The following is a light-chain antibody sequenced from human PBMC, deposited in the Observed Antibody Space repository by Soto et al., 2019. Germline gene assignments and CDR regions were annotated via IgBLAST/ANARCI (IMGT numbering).Light chain of an antibody. Sequence: DIQMTQSPSSLSACVLDIGSTAFQASQDISNYLAWYQQKPGKVPKLLIYAASTLQSGVPSRFSGSGSGTDFTLTISSLQPEDVATYYCQKYNSAPRTFGGGTKVDIK. J-gene: IGKJ4*01. CDR2: AAS. CDR1: QDISNY. V-gene: IGKV1-27*01. CDR3: QKYNSAPRT.